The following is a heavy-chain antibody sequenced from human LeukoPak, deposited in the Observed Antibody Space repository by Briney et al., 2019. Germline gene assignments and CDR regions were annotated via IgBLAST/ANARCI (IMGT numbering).Heavy chain of an antibody. CDR1: GYTFTGYY. J-gene: IGHJ4*02. Sequence: GASVKVSCKASGYTFTGYYMHWVRQAPGQGLEWMGWINPNSGGTNYAQKFQGRVTTTRDTSISTAYMELSRLRSDDTAVYYCARANDDYYDSSGYLDYWGQGTLVTVSS. CDR3: ARANDDYYDSSGYLDY. V-gene: IGHV1-2*02. CDR2: INPNSGGT. D-gene: IGHD3-22*01.